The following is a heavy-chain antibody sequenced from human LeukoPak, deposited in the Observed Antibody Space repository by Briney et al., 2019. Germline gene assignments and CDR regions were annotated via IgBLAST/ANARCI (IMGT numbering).Heavy chain of an antibody. D-gene: IGHD3-16*02. Sequence: SETLSLTCAVYGGSFNAYYWTWIRQTPGKGLEWIGEINHSGNTNYNPSLESRVTISADTSKYQFSLNLGSVTAADTAIYYCARGLRFIQAPGYYYMDVWGKGTTVTVSS. J-gene: IGHJ6*03. V-gene: IGHV4-34*01. CDR2: INHSGNT. CDR1: GGSFNAYY. CDR3: ARGLRFIQAPGYYYMDV.